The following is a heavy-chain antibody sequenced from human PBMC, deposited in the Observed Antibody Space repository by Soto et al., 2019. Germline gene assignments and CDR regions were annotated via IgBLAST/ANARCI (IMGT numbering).Heavy chain of an antibody. V-gene: IGHV3-23*01. CDR2: ISGSGGST. J-gene: IGHJ6*02. D-gene: IGHD3-22*01. CDR3: AKSYYDSSGYYHPYYYYGMDV. CDR1: GFTFSSYA. Sequence: VGSLRLSCAASGFTFSSYAMSWVRQAPGKGLEWVSAISGSGGSTYYADSVKGRFTISRDNSKNTLYLQMNSLRAEDTAVYYCAKSYYDSSGYYHPYYYYGMDVWGQGTTLTVSS.